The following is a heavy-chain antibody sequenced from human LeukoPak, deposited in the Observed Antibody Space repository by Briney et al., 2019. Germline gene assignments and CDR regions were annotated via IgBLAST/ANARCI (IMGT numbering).Heavy chain of an antibody. CDR1: GFTFSSYW. Sequence: GGSLRLSCATSGFTFSSYWMSWVRQAPGKGLEWVANIKHDGSEKYYVDSVKGRFTISRDNAQRSLNLQMNSLRAEDTAVYYCARDTGLSSSAWEDFDYWGQGTLVTVSS. CDR3: ARDTGLSSSAWEDFDY. CDR2: IKHDGSEK. J-gene: IGHJ4*02. V-gene: IGHV3-7*05. D-gene: IGHD6-13*01.